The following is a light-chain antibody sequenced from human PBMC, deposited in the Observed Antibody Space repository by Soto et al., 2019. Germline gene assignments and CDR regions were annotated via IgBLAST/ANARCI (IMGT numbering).Light chain of an antibody. J-gene: IGLJ3*02. CDR3: CSYAGTSTFWV. V-gene: IGLV2-11*01. CDR2: DVT. CDR1: SSDVGTYDY. Sequence: QPVLTQPRSVSGSPGQSVTISCTGTSSDVGTYDYVSWYQQHPGKAPKLIIYDVTRRPSGVPDRFSGSKSGNTASLTISGLQAEDEADYHCCSYAGTSTFWVFGGGTKLTVL.